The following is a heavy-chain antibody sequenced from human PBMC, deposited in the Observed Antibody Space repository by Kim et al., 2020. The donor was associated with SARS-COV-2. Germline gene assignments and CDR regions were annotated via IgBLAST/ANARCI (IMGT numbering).Heavy chain of an antibody. D-gene: IGHD6-19*01. J-gene: IGHJ6*02. V-gene: IGHV4-39*01. CDR2: IYYSGST. CDR3: ARQAEQWLGRLVYYGMDV. CDR1: GGSISSSSYY. Sequence: SETLSLTCTVSGGSISSSSYYWGWIRQPPGKGLEWIGSIYYSGSTYYNPSLKSRVTISVDTSKNQFSLKLSSVTAADTAVYYRARQAEQWLGRLVYYGMDVWGQGTTVTVSS.